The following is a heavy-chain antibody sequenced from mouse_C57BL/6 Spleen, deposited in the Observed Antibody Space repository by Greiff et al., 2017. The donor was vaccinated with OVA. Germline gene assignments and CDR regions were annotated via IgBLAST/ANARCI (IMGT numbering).Heavy chain of an antibody. J-gene: IGHJ4*01. Sequence: EVQLLESGGGLVKPGGSLKLSCAASGFTFSDYGMNWVRQAPEKGLEWVAYISSGSSTIYYADTVKGRFTISRDNAKNTLFLQMTSLRSEDTAMYYCARYEWSYAMDYWGQGTSVTVSS. V-gene: IGHV5-17*01. CDR1: GFTFSDYG. CDR3: ARYEWSYAMDY. CDR2: ISSGSSTI. D-gene: IGHD1-1*02.